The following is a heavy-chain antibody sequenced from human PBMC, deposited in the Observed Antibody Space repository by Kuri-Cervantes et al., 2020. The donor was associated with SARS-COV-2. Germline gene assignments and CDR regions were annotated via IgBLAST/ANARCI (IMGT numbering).Heavy chain of an antibody. CDR2: ISSSSSTI. J-gene: IGHJ6*03. Sequence: GESLKISCAASGFIFSRYSMNWVRQAPGKGLEWVSYISSSSSTIYYIDSVKGRFTISRDNSKNTLYLQMNSLRAEDTAVYYCARVRATVPNYYYYYYYMDVWGKGTTVTVSS. CDR1: GFIFSRYS. D-gene: IGHD4-11*01. V-gene: IGHV3-48*01. CDR3: ARVRATVPNYYYYYYYMDV.